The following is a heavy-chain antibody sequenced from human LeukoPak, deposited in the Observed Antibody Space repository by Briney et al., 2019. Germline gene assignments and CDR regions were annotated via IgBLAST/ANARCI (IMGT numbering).Heavy chain of an antibody. D-gene: IGHD3-10*01. J-gene: IGHJ3*02. Sequence: SQTLSLTCAVSGGSISSGDYYWSWIRQPPGKGLEWIGSIYHSGSTYYNPSLKSRVTISVDTSKNQFSLKLSSVTAADTAVYYCAREVGDVLLWFGELEYAFDIWGQGTMVTVSS. V-gene: IGHV4-30-2*03. CDR1: GGSISSGDYY. CDR3: AREVGDVLLWFGELEYAFDI. CDR2: IYHSGST.